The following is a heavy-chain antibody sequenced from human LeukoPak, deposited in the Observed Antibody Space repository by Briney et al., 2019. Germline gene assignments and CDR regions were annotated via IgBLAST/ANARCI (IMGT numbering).Heavy chain of an antibody. CDR3: VSTGTY. D-gene: IGHD2/OR15-2a*01. CDR2: IKSKANGGTT. J-gene: IGHJ4*02. CDR1: GFTFINAW. V-gene: IGHV3-15*01. Sequence: GGSLRLSCAASGFTFINAWMTWVRQAPGKGLEWVGRIKSKANGGTTDYAAPVKGRFIISRDDSKNTLYLQITSLKTEDTAVYYCVSTGTYWGQGTLVTVSS.